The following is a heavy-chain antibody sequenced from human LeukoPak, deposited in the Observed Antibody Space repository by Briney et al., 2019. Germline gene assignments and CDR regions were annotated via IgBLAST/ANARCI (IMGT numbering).Heavy chain of an antibody. J-gene: IGHJ5*01. V-gene: IGHV3-30-3*01. CDR1: GFIFNRYA. Sequence: PGGSLRLSCTASGFIFNRYAMNWVRQAPGKGLQWVAVISHDGGNKFYADSVKGRFTISRDNSRNTVVLQLNSLRIDDTGLYYCTREWDFVKTSAWYVGLDSWGQGTPVTVSS. D-gene: IGHD6-19*01. CDR2: ISHDGGNK. CDR3: TREWDFVKTSAWYVGLDS.